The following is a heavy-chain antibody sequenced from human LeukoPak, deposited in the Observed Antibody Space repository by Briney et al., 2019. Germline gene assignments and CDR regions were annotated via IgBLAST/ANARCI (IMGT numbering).Heavy chain of an antibody. CDR3: AKDRIWAH. CDR2: VYYSVNT. Sequence: SDTLSLPCTVSGASVSTNYGSWLRQSPGKGLEGIGYVYYSVNTNYNPSLKSRVTISADTSKNQFSLKLTSVTAADTAVYYCAKDRIWAHWGQGTLVTVSS. D-gene: IGHD7-27*01. CDR1: GASVSTNY. J-gene: IGHJ4*02. V-gene: IGHV4-59*02.